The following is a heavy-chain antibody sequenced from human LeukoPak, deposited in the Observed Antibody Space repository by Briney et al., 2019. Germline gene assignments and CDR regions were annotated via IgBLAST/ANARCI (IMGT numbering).Heavy chain of an antibody. Sequence: SETLSLTCTVSGGSVSSDSDYWSVIRQPPGKGLEWIAYIYYSGATNYNPSLKSRVTILIDTSKNQFSLKLSSVAAADTAVYYCASRRLKGAFDIWGQGTMVTVSS. CDR1: GGSVSSDSDY. V-gene: IGHV4-61*01. CDR2: IYYSGAT. CDR3: ASRRLKGAFDI. J-gene: IGHJ3*02. D-gene: IGHD3-16*01.